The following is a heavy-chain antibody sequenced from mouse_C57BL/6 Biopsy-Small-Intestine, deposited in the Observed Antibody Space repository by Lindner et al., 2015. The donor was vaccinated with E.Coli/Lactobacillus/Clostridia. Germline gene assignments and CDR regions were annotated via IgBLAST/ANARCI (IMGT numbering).Heavy chain of an antibody. CDR2: MNPNSGNT. J-gene: IGHJ2*01. V-gene: IGHV1-84*02. D-gene: IGHD1-1*02. CDR1: GYTFTSYD. Sequence: SVKVSCKASGYTFTSYDINWVRQATGQGLEWMGWMNPNSGNTGYEQKFQGRVTMTRDTSIATAYMELSSLRSEDTAVYYRARAYCSGGFCYSGAYWGQGTLVTVSS. CDR3: ARAYCSGGFCYSGAY.